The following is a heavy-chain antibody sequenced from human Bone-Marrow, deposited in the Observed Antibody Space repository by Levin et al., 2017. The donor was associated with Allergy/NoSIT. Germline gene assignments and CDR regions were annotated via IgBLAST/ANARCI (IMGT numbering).Heavy chain of an antibody. D-gene: IGHD2-15*01. Sequence: GESLKISCKASGYTFTSYGISWVRQAPGQGLEWMGWISAYNGNTNYAQKLQGRVTMTTDTSTSTAYMELRSLRSDDTAVYYCARDLVVVLNYYYYGMDVWGQGTTVTVSS. CDR2: ISAYNGNT. CDR1: GYTFTSYG. J-gene: IGHJ6*02. V-gene: IGHV1-18*01. CDR3: ARDLVVVLNYYYYGMDV.